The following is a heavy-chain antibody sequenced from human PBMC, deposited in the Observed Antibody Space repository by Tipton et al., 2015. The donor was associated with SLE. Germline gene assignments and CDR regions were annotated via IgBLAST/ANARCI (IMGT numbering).Heavy chain of an antibody. V-gene: IGHV3-11*06. CDR3: ARDLRGVSPHFDY. Sequence: KGRFTISRDTDKNSLHLQMNRLRVEDTATYHCARDLRGVSPHFDYWGQGTLVTVSS. J-gene: IGHJ4*02. D-gene: IGHD3-10*01.